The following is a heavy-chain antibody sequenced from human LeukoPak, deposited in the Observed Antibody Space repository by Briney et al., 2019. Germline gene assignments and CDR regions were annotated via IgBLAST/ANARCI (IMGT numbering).Heavy chain of an antibody. Sequence: GGSLRLSCAASGFTFRSYEMNWVRQAPGKGLEWVSKISGSGGPIYYADSVKGRFTISRDNAKNSLFLQMNSLRAEDTALYYCASGPWELDFWGQGTLVIVSS. CDR2: ISGSGGPI. CDR3: ASGPWELDF. V-gene: IGHV3-48*03. D-gene: IGHD1-26*01. J-gene: IGHJ4*02. CDR1: GFTFRSYE.